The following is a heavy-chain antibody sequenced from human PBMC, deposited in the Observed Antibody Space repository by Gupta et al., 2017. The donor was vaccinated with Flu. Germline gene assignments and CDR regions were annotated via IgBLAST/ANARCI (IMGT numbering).Heavy chain of an antibody. CDR2: MNPSRDST. CDR3: AGMVGYGAKQVRLDY. D-gene: IGHD2-8*02. V-gene: IGHV1-8*01. Sequence: QAPVQGLELMGGMNPSRDSTGYEQKFQGRVTMTRDTSISTFYMELSGLRVEDTAVYYCAGMVGYGAKQVRLDYWGQGTLVTVSS. J-gene: IGHJ4*02.